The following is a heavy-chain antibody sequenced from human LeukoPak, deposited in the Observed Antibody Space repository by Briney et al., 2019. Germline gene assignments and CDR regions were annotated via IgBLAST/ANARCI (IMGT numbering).Heavy chain of an antibody. CDR2: IIPIFGTA. J-gene: IGHJ5*02. Sequence: ASVEVSCKASGGTFSSYAISWVRQAPGQGLECMGGIIPIFGTANYAQKFQGRVTVTADESTSTAYMELSSLRSEDTAVYYCARMGPSAIVYRFEPWGQGTLVTVSS. CDR1: GGTFSSYA. D-gene: IGHD2-2*01. V-gene: IGHV1-69*13. CDR3: ARMGPSAIVYRFEP.